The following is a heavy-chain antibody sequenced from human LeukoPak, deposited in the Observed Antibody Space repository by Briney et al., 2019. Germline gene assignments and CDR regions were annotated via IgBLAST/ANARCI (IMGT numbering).Heavy chain of an antibody. CDR1: GGSFSGYY. D-gene: IGHD2-15*01. J-gene: IGHJ4*02. Sequence: SETLSLTCAVYGGSFSGYYWSWIRQPPGKGLEWIGEINHSGSTNYNPSLTSRVTISVDTSKNQFSLKLSSVTAADTAVYYCARALSGWYGLGYWGQGTLVTVSS. CDR3: ARALSGWYGLGY. CDR2: INHSGST. V-gene: IGHV4-34*01.